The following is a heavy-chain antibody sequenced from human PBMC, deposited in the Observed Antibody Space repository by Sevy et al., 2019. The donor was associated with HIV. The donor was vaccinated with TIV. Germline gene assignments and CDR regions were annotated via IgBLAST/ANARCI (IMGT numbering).Heavy chain of an antibody. CDR1: GFNFDEFA. J-gene: IGHJ6*02. V-gene: IGHV3-9*01. CDR2: ISYNSGSI. D-gene: IGHD3-22*01. Sequence: GGSLRLSCAASGFNFDEFAIHWVRQAPGKGLEWVSGISYNSGSIGYADSVKGRFNISRDNAKKSLYLQMNSLRIEDTALYYCAKARGGYRNHYYYPMDVWGQRTTVTVSS. CDR3: AKARGGYRNHYYYPMDV.